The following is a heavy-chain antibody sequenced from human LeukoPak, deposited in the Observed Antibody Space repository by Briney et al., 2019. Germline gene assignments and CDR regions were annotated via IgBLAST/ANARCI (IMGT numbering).Heavy chain of an antibody. J-gene: IGHJ6*03. Sequence: SETLSLTCTVSGGSISSYYWSWIRQPPGKGLEWIGYIYYSGSTNYNPSLKSRVTISADAYNNQFSLQLISVTAADTTVYYFARDRRRSNYYYYYMDVWGKGTTVTVSS. CDR2: IYYSGST. CDR3: ARDRRRSNYYYYYMDV. D-gene: IGHD4-11*01. CDR1: GGSISSYY. V-gene: IGHV4-59*01.